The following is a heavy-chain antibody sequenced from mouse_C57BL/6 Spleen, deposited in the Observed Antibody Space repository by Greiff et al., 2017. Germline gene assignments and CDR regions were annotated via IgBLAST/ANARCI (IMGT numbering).Heavy chain of an antibody. Sequence: LVESGPELVKPGASVKISCKASGYAFSSSWMNWVKQRPGKGLEWIGRIYPGDGDPNYNGKFKGKATLTADKSSSTAYMQLSSLTSEDSAVYFCARGGDGYYEDFDYWGQGTTLTVSS. D-gene: IGHD2-3*01. J-gene: IGHJ2*01. CDR2: IYPGDGDP. CDR3: ARGGDGYYEDFDY. V-gene: IGHV1-82*01. CDR1: GYAFSSSW.